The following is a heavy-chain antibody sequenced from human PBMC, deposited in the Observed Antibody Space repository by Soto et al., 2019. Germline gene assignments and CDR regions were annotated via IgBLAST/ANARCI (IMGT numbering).Heavy chain of an antibody. CDR2: IYHSGST. J-gene: IGHJ3*02. CDR3: ARESGGYSYGPTPAFDT. D-gene: IGHD5-18*01. Sequence: SETLSLTCGVSGYSISSGYYWGWIRQPPGKGLEWIGTIYHSGSTYYNPSLKSRVTISVDTSKNQFSLKLSSVTAADAAVYYCARESGGYSYGPTPAFDTWGQGTMVTVS. V-gene: IGHV4-38-2*02. CDR1: GYSISSGYY.